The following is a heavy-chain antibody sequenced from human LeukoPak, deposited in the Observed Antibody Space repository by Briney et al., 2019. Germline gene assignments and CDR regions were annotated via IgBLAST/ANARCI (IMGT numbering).Heavy chain of an antibody. CDR3: AMGGSYWSDSYVDY. J-gene: IGHJ4*02. V-gene: IGHV3-7*01. D-gene: IGHD1-26*01. CDR1: GFTFSSYS. CDR2: IKQDGSEK. Sequence: PGGSLRLSCAASGFTFSSYSMSWVRQAPGKGLEWVANIKQDGSEKYYVDSVKGRFTISRDNAKNSLYLQMNSLRAEDTAVYYCAMGGSYWSDSYVDYWGQGTLVTVSS.